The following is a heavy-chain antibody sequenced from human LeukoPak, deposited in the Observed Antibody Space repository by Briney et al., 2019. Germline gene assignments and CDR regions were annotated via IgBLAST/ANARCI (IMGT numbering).Heavy chain of an antibody. V-gene: IGHV1-69*02. J-gene: IGHJ4*02. D-gene: IGHD1-26*01. CDR1: GGTLSSYT. CDR3: ARVGIVGATTDYFDY. Sequence: GASVKVSCKASGGTLSSYTISWVRQAPGQGLEWMGRIIPILGIANYAQKFQGRVTITADKSTSTAYMELSSLRSEDTAVYYCARVGIVGATTDYFDYWGQGTLVTVSS. CDR2: IIPILGIA.